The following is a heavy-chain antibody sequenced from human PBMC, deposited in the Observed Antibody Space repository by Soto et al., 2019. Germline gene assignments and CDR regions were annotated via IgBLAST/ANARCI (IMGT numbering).Heavy chain of an antibody. V-gene: IGHV3-11*01. CDR2: ISSSGSTI. D-gene: IGHD2-2*01. Sequence: GGSLRLSCAASGFTFSDYYMSWIRQAPGKGLEWVSYISSSGSTIYYADSVKGRFTISRDNAKNSLYLQMNSLRAEDTAVYYCARGGGDCISTSCDHYGMDVWGQGTTVTVSS. J-gene: IGHJ6*02. CDR1: GFTFSDYY. CDR3: ARGGGDCISTSCDHYGMDV.